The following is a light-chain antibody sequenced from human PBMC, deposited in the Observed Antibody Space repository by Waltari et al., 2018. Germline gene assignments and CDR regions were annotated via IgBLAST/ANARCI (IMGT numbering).Light chain of an antibody. CDR3: QSYDTSLSVV. V-gene: IGLV1-40*01. CDR1: GSNLGAGYD. J-gene: IGLJ2*01. CDR2: GTN. Sequence: QSVLTQPPSVSGAPGQRVTIPCPGSGSNLGAGYDLHWYRQLPGKAPTPLIYGTNTRPLGVPDRFFGSQSGTSASLAIVGLQADDEADYYCQSYDTSLSVVFGGGTKLTVL.